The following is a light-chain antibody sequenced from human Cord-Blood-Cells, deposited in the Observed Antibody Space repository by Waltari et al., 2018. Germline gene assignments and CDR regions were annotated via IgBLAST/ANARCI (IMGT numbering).Light chain of an antibody. Sequence: DIVMTQSPLSLPVPHGEPASISCRSSQSLLHSNGYNYLDWYLQKPGQSPQLLIYLGSNRASGVPDRFSGSGSGTDFTLKISRVEAEDVGVYYCMQALQTPRYTFGQGTKLEIK. V-gene: IGKV2-28*01. CDR2: LGS. J-gene: IGKJ2*01. CDR1: QSLLHSNGYNY. CDR3: MQALQTPRYT.